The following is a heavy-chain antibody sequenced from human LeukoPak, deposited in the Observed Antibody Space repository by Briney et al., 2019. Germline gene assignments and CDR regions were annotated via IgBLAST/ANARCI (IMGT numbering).Heavy chain of an antibody. CDR3: AEDRTVGASYWYFDL. CDR2: ISSSGSGGNT. V-gene: IGHV3-23*01. Sequence: GGSLRLSCAASGVTLSSYAMSWARQAPGKGLEWVSGISSSGSGGNTYYADSVKGRFTISRDSSKNTLFLHMNTLRAEDTAIYYCAEDRTVGASYWYFDLWGRGTLVTVSS. CDR1: GVTLSSYA. J-gene: IGHJ2*01. D-gene: IGHD1-26*01.